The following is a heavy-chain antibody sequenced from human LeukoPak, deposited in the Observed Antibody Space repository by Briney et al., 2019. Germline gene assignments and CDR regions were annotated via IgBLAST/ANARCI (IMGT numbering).Heavy chain of an antibody. V-gene: IGHV4-59*11. J-gene: IGHJ5*02. D-gene: IGHD6-6*01. CDR3: ARDSSSPPEGWLDP. Sequence: PSETLSLTCSVSGDSISTHYWNWIRQPPGKELEWIGYIYYTGSTNYNPSLKSRVTISVDTSKNQFSLTLRSATAADTAVYYCARDSSSPPEGWLDPWGQGTLVTVSS. CDR2: IYYTGST. CDR1: GDSISTHY.